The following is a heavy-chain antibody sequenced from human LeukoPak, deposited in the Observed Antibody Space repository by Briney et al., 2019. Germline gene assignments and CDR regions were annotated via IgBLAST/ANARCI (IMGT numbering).Heavy chain of an antibody. CDR1: GFTFSSYA. J-gene: IGHJ6*03. V-gene: IGHV3-23*01. D-gene: IGHD6-19*01. CDR3: ARAIEQWLDGDYYYYSYMDV. CDR2: ISGSGGST. Sequence: GGSLRLSCAASGFTFSSYAMSWVRQAPGKGLEWVSAISGSGGSTYYADSVKGRFTISRDDAKNTLYLQMNSLRAEDTAVYYCARAIEQWLDGDYYYYSYMDVWGKGTTVTVSS.